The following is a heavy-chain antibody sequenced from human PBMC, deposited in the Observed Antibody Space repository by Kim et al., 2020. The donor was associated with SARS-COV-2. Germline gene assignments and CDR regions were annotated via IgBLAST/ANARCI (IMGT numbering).Heavy chain of an antibody. V-gene: IGHV3-33*01. Sequence: GGSLRLSCAASGFTFSSYGMHWVRQATGKGLEWVAVIWYDGSNKYYADSVKGRFAISRDNSKNTLYLQMNSLRAEDTAVYYCARQDQSSLYYYYGMDVWGQGTTVTVSS. CDR3: ARQDQSSLYYYYGMDV. CDR1: GFTFSSYG. CDR2: IWYDGSNK. J-gene: IGHJ6*02.